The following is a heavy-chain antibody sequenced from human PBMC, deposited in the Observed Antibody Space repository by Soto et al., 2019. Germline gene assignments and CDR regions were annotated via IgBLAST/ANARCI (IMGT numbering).Heavy chain of an antibody. V-gene: IGHV3-21*04. J-gene: IGHJ4*02. Sequence: GGSLRLSCGASGFTVSSYSMNWVRQAPGRGLEWVSSISSSSTYIHYADSVKGRFTISRDNSKNTLYLEMNSLRAEDTAVYYCARDDAYYNILTAFYFDYWGQGTLVTVSS. D-gene: IGHD3-9*01. CDR1: GFTVSSYS. CDR2: ISSSSTYI. CDR3: ARDDAYYNILTAFYFDY.